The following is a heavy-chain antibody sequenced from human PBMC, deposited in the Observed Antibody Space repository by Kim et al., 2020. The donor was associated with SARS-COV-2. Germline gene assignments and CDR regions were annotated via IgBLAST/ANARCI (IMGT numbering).Heavy chain of an antibody. V-gene: IGHV3-30-3*01. Sequence: GGSLRLSCAASGFTFSSYAMHWVRQAPGKGLEWVAVISYDGSNKYYADSVKGRFTISRDNSKNTLYLQMNSLRAEDTAVYYCARGGDDYGEGQGDYWGQGTLVTVSS. CDR3: ARGGDDYGEGQGDY. CDR1: GFTFSSYA. CDR2: ISYDGSNK. J-gene: IGHJ4*02. D-gene: IGHD4-17*01.